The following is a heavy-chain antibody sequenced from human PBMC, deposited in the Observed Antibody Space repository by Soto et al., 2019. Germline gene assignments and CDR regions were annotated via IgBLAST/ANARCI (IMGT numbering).Heavy chain of an antibody. V-gene: IGHV1-69*02. CDR1: GGTFSSYT. CDR2: IIPILGIA. J-gene: IGHJ6*02. Sequence: QVQLVQSGAEVKKPGSSVKVSCKASGGTFSSYTISWVRQAPGQGLEWMGRIIPILGIANYAQKFQGRVTIXGDXSXTTAYMELSSLRSEDTAVYYCAEDIWMRDYYYGMDVWGQGTTVTVSS. CDR3: AEDIWMRDYYYGMDV. D-gene: IGHD2-15*01.